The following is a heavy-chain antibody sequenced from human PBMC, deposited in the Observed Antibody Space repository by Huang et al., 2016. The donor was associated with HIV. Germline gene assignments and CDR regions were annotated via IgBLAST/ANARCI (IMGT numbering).Heavy chain of an antibody. CDR3: GREGPKNYGDFHYYFDY. D-gene: IGHD4-17*01. CDR1: GGSMSSHY. CDR2: IYYSGDT. V-gene: IGHV4-59*11. J-gene: IGHJ4*02. Sequence: QVQLQESGPGLVKPSETLSLTCTVSGGSMSSHYYTWIRQPPGKGLEWIGRIYYSGDTNSNPSLKGRVTMSLDMSRNHFSLKLTSVTAADTAVYYCGREGPKNYGDFHYYFDYWGQGTLVTVSS.